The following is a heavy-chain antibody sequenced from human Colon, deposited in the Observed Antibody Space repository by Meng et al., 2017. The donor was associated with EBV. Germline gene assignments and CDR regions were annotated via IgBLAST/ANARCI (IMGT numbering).Heavy chain of an antibody. CDR2: IDHRGNT. J-gene: IGHJ5*02. V-gene: IGHV4-34*01. Sequence: QSGARLLTPSEPRSRDCAVYGGAFRDYYWTWIRHPPGKGLEWIGEIDHRGNTKYNPSLKSRVTISLDTSKKQFSLKVSSVTAADSAVYYCARRGPSGNFSPWSQGALVTVSS. D-gene: IGHD3-10*01. CDR3: ARRGPSGNFSP. CDR1: GGAFRDYY.